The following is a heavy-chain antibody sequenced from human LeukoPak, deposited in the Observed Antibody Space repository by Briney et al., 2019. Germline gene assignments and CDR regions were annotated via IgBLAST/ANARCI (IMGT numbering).Heavy chain of an antibody. CDR2: MESKSDGGST. Sequence: WGSLRLSCAGSGFTFSNAWMSWVRQAPGKGLEWVGRMESKSDGGSTDYAAPVKGRFTISRDDSKNTLFLQINSLKTEDTAVYYCTTLDGDYAPDYWGQGTLVTVSS. CDR3: TTLDGDYAPDY. J-gene: IGHJ4*02. V-gene: IGHV3-15*04. CDR1: GFTFSNAW. D-gene: IGHD4-17*01.